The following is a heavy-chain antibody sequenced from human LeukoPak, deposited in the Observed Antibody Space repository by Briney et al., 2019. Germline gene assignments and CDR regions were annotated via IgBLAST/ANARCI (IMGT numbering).Heavy chain of an antibody. CDR3: ARERGPNSPFDY. J-gene: IGHJ4*02. D-gene: IGHD4-23*01. V-gene: IGHV1-3*01. CDR2: ISAGNGNT. Sequence: ASVKVSCKASGGTFSSYAISWVRQAPGQGLEWMGWISAGNGNTKSSQKFQGRLTLTRDTSASTAYMELSSLRSEDTAVYYCARERGPNSPFDYWGQGTLVTVSS. CDR1: GGTFSSYA.